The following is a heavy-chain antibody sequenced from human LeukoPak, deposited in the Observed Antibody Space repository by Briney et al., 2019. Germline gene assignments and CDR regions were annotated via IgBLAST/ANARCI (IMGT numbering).Heavy chain of an antibody. Sequence: GASVKVSCKASGYTFTGYYMHWVRQAPGQGLEWMGWINPNSGGTNYAQKFQGRVTMTRDTSISTAYMELSRLRSDDTAVYYCARLTGEWLLYRGYWGQGTLVTVSS. CDR2: INPNSGGT. CDR1: GYTFTGYY. V-gene: IGHV1-2*02. D-gene: IGHD3-3*01. CDR3: ARLTGEWLLYRGY. J-gene: IGHJ4*02.